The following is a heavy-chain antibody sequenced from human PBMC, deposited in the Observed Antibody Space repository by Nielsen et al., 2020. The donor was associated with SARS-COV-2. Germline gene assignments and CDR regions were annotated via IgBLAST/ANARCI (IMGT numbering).Heavy chain of an antibody. V-gene: IGHV4-34*01. CDR3: ASGSSVSPPHY. CDR2: INHSGST. Sequence: SETLSLTCAVYGGSFSGYYWSWIRQPPGKGLEWIGEINHSGSTNYNPSLKSRVTISVDTSKNQFSLKLSSVTAADTAVYYCASGSSVSPPHYWDQGTLVTVSS. D-gene: IGHD6-19*01. CDR1: GGSFSGYY. J-gene: IGHJ4*02.